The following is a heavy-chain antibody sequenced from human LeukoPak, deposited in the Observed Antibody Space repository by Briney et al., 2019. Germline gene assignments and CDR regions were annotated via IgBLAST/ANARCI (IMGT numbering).Heavy chain of an antibody. CDR2: ISGDATST. J-gene: IGHJ4*02. V-gene: IGHV3-43*02. CDR1: AFTFDDYA. Sequence: GGSLRLSCAASAFTFDDYAMHWVRQAPGKGLEWVSLISGDATSTYYADSVKGRFTISRDNSKNSLYLQMNSLRTEDTALYYCAVLSSIGARDYFDFWGQGTLVTVFS. CDR3: AVLSSIGARDYFDF. D-gene: IGHD6-6*01.